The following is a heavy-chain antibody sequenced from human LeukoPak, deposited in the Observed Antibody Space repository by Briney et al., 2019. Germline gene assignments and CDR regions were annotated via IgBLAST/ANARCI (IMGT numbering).Heavy chain of an antibody. J-gene: IGHJ4*02. Sequence: GASVKVSCKASGYTFTSYAMNWVRQAPGQGLEWMGWISAYNGNTNYAQELQGRVTMTTDTSTSTAYMELRSLRSDDTAVYYCARYYDSSNYDHDFWGQGTLVTVSS. D-gene: IGHD3-22*01. CDR2: ISAYNGNT. CDR1: GYTFTSYA. CDR3: ARYYDSSNYDHDF. V-gene: IGHV1-18*01.